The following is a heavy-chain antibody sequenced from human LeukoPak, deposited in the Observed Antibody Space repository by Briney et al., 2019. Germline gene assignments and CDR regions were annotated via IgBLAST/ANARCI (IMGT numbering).Heavy chain of an antibody. Sequence: GGSLRLSCTTSGFNFRAYWMGWVRQAPGKGLEWVSIIYSGGNTFYADSVKGRFTISRDSSKNTLYLHMNSLRAEDTAVYFCARGNRYDSDGHRSLYWYFDLWGRGTLVTVSS. D-gene: IGHD3-22*01. CDR1: GFNFRAYW. J-gene: IGHJ2*01. CDR3: ARGNRYDSDGHRSLYWYFDL. V-gene: IGHV3-53*01. CDR2: IYSGGNT.